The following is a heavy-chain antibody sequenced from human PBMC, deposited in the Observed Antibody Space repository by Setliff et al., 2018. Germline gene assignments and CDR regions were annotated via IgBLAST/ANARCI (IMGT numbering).Heavy chain of an antibody. Sequence: ASVKVSCKASGYTFTNYGINWVRQAPGQGLEWMGWINNLNTNYPQKFLGRVTMTTDTSTSTAYMELRSLRSDDSAVYYCARINFYVSSGHYYAPDYWGQGTLVTVSS. J-gene: IGHJ4*02. CDR2: INNLNT. V-gene: IGHV1-18*01. D-gene: IGHD3-22*01. CDR3: ARINFYVSSGHYYAPDY. CDR1: GYTFTNYG.